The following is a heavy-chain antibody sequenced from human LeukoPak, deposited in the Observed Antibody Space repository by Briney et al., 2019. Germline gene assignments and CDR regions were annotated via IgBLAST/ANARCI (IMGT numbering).Heavy chain of an antibody. D-gene: IGHD3-22*01. CDR3: ARELVFYDSSGYYLGHGAFDI. CDR1: GGSFSGYY. Sequence: SETLSLTCAVYGGSFSGYYWSWIRQPPGKGLEWIGEINHSGSTNYNPSLKSRVTISVDTSKNQFSLKLSSVTAADTAVYYCARELVFYDSSGYYLGHGAFDIWGQGTMVTVSS. J-gene: IGHJ3*02. V-gene: IGHV4-34*01. CDR2: INHSGST.